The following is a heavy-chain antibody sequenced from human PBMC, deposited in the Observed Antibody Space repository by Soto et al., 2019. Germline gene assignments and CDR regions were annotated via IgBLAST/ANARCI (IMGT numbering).Heavy chain of an antibody. V-gene: IGHV3-30*18. Sequence: QVQLVESGGGVVQPGRSLRLSCAASGFTFSSYGMHWVRQAPGKGLEWVAVISYDGSNKYYADSVKGRFTISRDNSKNTLDLQMNCLRAEDTAVYYCAKAILTADYYYYGMDVWGQGTMVTVSS. CDR3: AKAILTADYYYYGMDV. J-gene: IGHJ6*02. D-gene: IGHD2-21*02. CDR1: GFTFSSYG. CDR2: ISYDGSNK.